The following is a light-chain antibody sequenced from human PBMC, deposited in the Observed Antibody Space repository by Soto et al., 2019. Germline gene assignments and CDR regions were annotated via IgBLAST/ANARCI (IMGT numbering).Light chain of an antibody. V-gene: IGKV1-39*01. CDR1: QSISNY. J-gene: IGKJ1*01. CDR3: QQSGSSPQT. Sequence: DIQMTQSPSSLSASVGDRVTISCRASQSISNYLNWYQQKPGTAPKLLIYAASSLQSGVQSRFSGCGSGTDFTLTISSLQIEDFAPYLCQQSGSSPQTFGQGTKVEIK. CDR2: AAS.